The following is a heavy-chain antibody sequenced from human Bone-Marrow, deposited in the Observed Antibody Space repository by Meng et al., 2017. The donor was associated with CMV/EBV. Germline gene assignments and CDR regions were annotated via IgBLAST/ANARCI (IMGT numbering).Heavy chain of an antibody. V-gene: IGHV4-59*01. CDR2: IYYSGST. Sequence: GSLRLSCTVSDGSISSYYWSWIWQPPGKGLEWIGYIYYSGSTNYNPSLKSRVTISVDTSKSQFSLNLSSVTAADTAVYYCARDGGYYYFDYWGQGALVTVSS. J-gene: IGHJ4*02. D-gene: IGHD2-15*01. CDR1: DGSISSYY. CDR3: ARDGGYYYFDY.